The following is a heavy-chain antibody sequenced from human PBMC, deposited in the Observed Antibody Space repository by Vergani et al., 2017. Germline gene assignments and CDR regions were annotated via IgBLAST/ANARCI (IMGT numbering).Heavy chain of an antibody. J-gene: IGHJ4*01. CDR2: ISGSGGST. D-gene: IGHD3-10*01. CDR3: AKDQFQMLRGVIDY. CDR1: GFTFSSYA. Sequence: EVQLLESGGGLVQPGGSLRLSCAASGFTFSSYAMSWVRQAPGKGLEWVSAISGSGGSTDYADSVQGRFTISRDNSKSTLYLQMNSLRAEDTAVYSCAKDQFQMLRGVIDYWGHGTLVTVSS. V-gene: IGHV3-23*01.